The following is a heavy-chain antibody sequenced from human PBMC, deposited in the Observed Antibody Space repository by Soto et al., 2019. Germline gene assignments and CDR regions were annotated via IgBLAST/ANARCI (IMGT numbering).Heavy chain of an antibody. V-gene: IGHV1-69*12. CDR2: IIPIFGTA. J-gene: IGHJ6*02. CDR1: GGTFSSYA. CDR3: ARDLVVVAAAYYYYYGMDV. Sequence: QVQLVQSGAEVKKPGSSVKVSCKASGGTFSSYAISWVRQAPGQGLEWMGGIIPIFGTANYAQKFQGRVTITADESTSTAYMELSSLRSEDTAVYYCARDLVVVAAAYYYYYGMDVWGQGTTVTVSS. D-gene: IGHD2-15*01.